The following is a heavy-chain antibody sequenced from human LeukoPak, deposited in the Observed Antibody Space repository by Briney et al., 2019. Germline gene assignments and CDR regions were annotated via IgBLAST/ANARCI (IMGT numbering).Heavy chain of an antibody. V-gene: IGHV6-1*01. J-gene: IGHJ3*02. D-gene: IGHD2-8*01. CDR1: GDSVSSNRAA. CDR3: ARDGPAANPDAFDI. CDR2: TYYRSKWYN. Sequence: ASQTLSLTCAISGDSVSSNRAAWNWIRQSPSRGLEWLGRTYYRSKWYNDYAVSVKSRITINPDTSKNQFSLQLNSVTPEDTAVYYCARDGPAANPDAFDIWGQGTMVTVSS.